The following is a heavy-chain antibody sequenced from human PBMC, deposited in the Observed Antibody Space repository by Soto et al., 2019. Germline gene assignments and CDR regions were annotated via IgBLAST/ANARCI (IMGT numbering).Heavy chain of an antibody. D-gene: IGHD4-17*01. CDR1: GFRVDDYG. V-gene: IGHV3-9*01. CDR3: VKDALTTVAYYFDY. CDR2: ISRVSRSI. J-gene: IGHJ4*02. Sequence: PGASLRLSCEVSGFRVDDYGMHWVRQALGKGLEWIAGISRVSRSISYGASMKGRFTISRDNAKNSLYLHLNSLRADDTAFYYCVKDALTTVAYYFDYWGQGALVTVPS.